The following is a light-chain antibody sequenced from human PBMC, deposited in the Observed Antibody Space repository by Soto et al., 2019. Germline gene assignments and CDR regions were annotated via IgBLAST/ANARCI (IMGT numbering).Light chain of an antibody. J-gene: IGLJ1*01. Sequence: QSALTQPASVSGSPGQSITISCTGNSSDVGSYNFVSWYQQHPGKAPKLMIYEGSKRPSGVSNRFSGSKSGNTASLTISGLQAEDGADYYCCSYAGSSTWVFGTGTKLTVL. CDR2: EGS. CDR1: SSDVGSYNF. CDR3: CSYAGSSTWV. V-gene: IGLV2-23*01.